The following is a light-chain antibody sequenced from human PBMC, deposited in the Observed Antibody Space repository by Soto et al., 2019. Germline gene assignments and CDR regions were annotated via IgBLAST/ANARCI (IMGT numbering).Light chain of an antibody. CDR3: HQRQSWPRT. Sequence: GDRVTITCRASQNIGTSLAWYQQTPGKAPTLLISDASTLESGVPSRFGGSGSGTDFTLTISDVEPEDFAVYYCHQRQSWPRTFGQATTVDNK. CDR1: QNIGTS. V-gene: IGKV1-5*01. J-gene: IGKJ1*01. CDR2: DAS.